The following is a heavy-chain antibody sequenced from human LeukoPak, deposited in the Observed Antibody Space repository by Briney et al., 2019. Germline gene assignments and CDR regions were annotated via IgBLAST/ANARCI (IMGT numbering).Heavy chain of an antibody. CDR2: VKKDESGK. J-gene: IGHJ3*02. V-gene: IGHV3-7*03. CDR3: AKDVDGAYCGGDCYGAFDI. CDR1: GFTFSNNW. D-gene: IGHD2-21*02. Sequence: GGSLRLSCAASGFTFSNNWMTWVRRAPGKGLEWVASVKKDESGKYYVDSVKGRFTISRDNAKNSLYLQMNSLRAEDTAVYYCAKDVDGAYCGGDCYGAFDIWGQGTMVTVSS.